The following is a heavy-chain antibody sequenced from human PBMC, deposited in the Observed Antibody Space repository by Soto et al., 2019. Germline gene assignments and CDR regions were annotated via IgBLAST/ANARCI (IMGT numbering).Heavy chain of an antibody. V-gene: IGHV4-59*08. Sequence: PSETLSLTCTVSGGSISSYYWSWIRQPPGKGLEWIGYIYYSGSTNYNPSLKSRVTISVDTSKNQFSLKLSSVTAADTAVYYCARHWYYDFWSGHSFDYWGQGTPVTVSS. CDR3: ARHWYYDFWSGHSFDY. D-gene: IGHD3-3*01. CDR1: GGSISSYY. J-gene: IGHJ4*02. CDR2: IYYSGST.